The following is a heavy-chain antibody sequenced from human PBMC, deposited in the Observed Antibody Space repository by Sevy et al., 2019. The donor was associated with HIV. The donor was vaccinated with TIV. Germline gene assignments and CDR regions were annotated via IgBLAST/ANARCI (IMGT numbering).Heavy chain of an antibody. J-gene: IGHJ2*01. Sequence: GGSLRLSCAASGFTFSSYAMSWVRQAPGKGLEWVSVISGSGDSTYYADSVKGRFTISRDNSKNTLYLQMNSLRAEDTAVYYCANPPWWGRSTALLSFDIWGRGTLVTVSS. V-gene: IGHV3-23*01. CDR3: ANPPWWGRSTALLSFDI. CDR1: GFTFSSYA. D-gene: IGHD2-15*01. CDR2: ISGSGDST.